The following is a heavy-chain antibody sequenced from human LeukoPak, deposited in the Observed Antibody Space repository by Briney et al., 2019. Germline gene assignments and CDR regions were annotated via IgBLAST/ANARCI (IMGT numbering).Heavy chain of an antibody. V-gene: IGHV1-2*02. Sequence: GASVPVSRKGCGYTYIGYYIHGVRQAPGQGLEWMGWINPVSGGTNYAQKPQGRVTMTSDTSISTAYMELSSLRSDDTAAYDCLIIQPAGVWGQGTLIPVSP. CDR1: GYTYIGYY. D-gene: IGHD2-8*02. J-gene: IGHJ4*02. CDR3: LIIQPAGV. CDR2: INPVSGGT.